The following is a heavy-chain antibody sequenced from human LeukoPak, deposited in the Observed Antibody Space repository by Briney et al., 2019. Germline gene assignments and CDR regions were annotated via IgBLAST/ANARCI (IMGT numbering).Heavy chain of an antibody. J-gene: IGHJ4*02. Sequence: ASMKVSCKASGYGFTAFYIHWARQAPGHGLEWMGWINPNTGGTNYAQKFQGRVTMTRDTSATTAYMDLTNLKSDDTAVYYCARGDFDWVLFDFWGQGTLVTVSS. CDR1: GYGFTAFY. CDR3: ARGDFDWVLFDF. V-gene: IGHV1-2*02. D-gene: IGHD3-9*01. CDR2: INPNTGGT.